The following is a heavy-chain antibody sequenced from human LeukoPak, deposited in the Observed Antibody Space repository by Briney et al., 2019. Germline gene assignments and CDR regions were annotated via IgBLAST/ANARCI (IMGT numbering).Heavy chain of an antibody. J-gene: IGHJ4*02. Sequence: GGSLRLSCAASGFTFSSYSMNWVRQAPGKGLEWVSPISSSSSYIYYADSVKGRFTISRDNAKKSLYLQMNSLRAEDTDVYYCARDRGMYYYDSRGFDYWGQGTLVTVSS. V-gene: IGHV3-21*01. CDR1: GFTFSSYS. CDR2: ISSSSSYI. D-gene: IGHD3-22*01. CDR3: ARDRGMYYYDSRGFDY.